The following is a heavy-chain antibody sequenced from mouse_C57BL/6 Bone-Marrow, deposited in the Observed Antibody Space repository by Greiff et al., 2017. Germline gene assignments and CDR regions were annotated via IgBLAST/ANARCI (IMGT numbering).Heavy chain of an antibody. CDR2: IHPSDGDT. CDR1: GYTFTSYW. J-gene: IGHJ2*01. V-gene: IGHV1-74*01. CDR3: AIGGSFDY. Sequence: VQLQQPGAELVKPGASVTVSCKASGYTFTSYWMHWVKQRPGQGLEWIGRIHPSDGDTNYNQKFKGKATLTVDKSSSAAYMQLSSLTSEDSAVYYCAIGGSFDYWGQGTTLTVSS.